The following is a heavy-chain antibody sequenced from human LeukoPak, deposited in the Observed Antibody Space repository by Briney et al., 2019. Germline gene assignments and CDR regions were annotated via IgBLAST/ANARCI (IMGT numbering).Heavy chain of an antibody. CDR2: IGGSGGST. CDR1: GFTFSSYA. CDR3: AKEMRYYDSSGYSQYYFDY. J-gene: IGHJ4*02. Sequence: GGSLRLSCAASGFTFSSYAMSWVRQAPGKGLEWVSAIGGSGGSTYYADSVKGRFTISRDNSKNTLYLQMNSLRAEDTAVYYCAKEMRYYDSSGYSQYYFDYWGQGTLVTVSS. V-gene: IGHV3-23*01. D-gene: IGHD3-22*01.